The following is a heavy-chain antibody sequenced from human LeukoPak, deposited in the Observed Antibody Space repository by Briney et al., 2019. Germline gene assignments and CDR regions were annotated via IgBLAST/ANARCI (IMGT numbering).Heavy chain of an antibody. CDR3: ARGGAARPDY. Sequence: GGSLRLSCAASGFTFRNYGMNWVRQTPGKGLEWVSYISSSSSAINYADSVRGRFTISRDNAKNSLYLQMNSLRPEDTAVYYCARGGAARPDYWGQGTLVTVSS. CDR1: GFTFRNYG. CDR2: ISSSSSAI. D-gene: IGHD6-6*01. V-gene: IGHV3-48*01. J-gene: IGHJ4*02.